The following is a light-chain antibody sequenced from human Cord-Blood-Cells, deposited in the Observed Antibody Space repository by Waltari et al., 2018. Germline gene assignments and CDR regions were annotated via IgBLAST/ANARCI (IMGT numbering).Light chain of an antibody. CDR1: SANNGRTT. CDR3: AAWDDSLNGWV. Sequence: QSVLTQPPSASGTPGQRVTITCSGSSANNGRTTVNWYQQLPGTAPNHLIYCHYQRPSGVPARFSGSKSGTSASLAISGLQSEDEADYYCAAWDDSLNGWVVGGGTKLTVL. V-gene: IGLV1-44*01. J-gene: IGLJ3*02. CDR2: CHY.